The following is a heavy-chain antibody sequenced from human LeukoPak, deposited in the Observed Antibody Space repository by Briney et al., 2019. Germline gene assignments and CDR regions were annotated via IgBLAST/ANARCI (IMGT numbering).Heavy chain of an antibody. V-gene: IGHV3-23*01. Sequence: GGSLRLSCVVSGITLDNYGMSWVRQAPGKGLEWVAGVSGSGGSTNYADSVKGRFTISRDNPKNTLYLQMNSLRAEDTAVYFCAKRGVVIRVILVGFHKEAYYFDSWGQGALVTVSS. CDR1: GITLDNYG. CDR3: AKRGVVIRVILVGFHKEAYYFDS. CDR2: VSGSGGST. J-gene: IGHJ4*02. D-gene: IGHD3-22*01.